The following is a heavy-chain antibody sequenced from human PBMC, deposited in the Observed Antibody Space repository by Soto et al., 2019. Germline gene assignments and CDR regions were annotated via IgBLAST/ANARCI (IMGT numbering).Heavy chain of an antibody. CDR3: ARENGITMVRGVIISDYYYYMDV. CDR2: INHSGST. J-gene: IGHJ6*03. V-gene: IGHV4-34*01. CDR1: GGSFSGYY. D-gene: IGHD3-10*01. Sequence: SETLSLTCAVHGGSFSGYYWSWIRQPPGKGLEWIGEINHSGSTNYNPSLKSRVTISVDTSKNQFSLKLSSVTAADTAVYYCARENGITMVRGVIISDYYYYMDVWGKGTTVTVSS.